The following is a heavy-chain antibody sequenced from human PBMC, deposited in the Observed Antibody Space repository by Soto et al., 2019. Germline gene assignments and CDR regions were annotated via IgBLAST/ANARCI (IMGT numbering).Heavy chain of an antibody. V-gene: IGHV1-46*03. CDR3: GRDGGYQRFDY. J-gene: IGHJ4*02. CDR1: GYTFTTYY. CDR2: INPSGGNI. Sequence: QVQLVQSGAEVKKPGASVKVSCKASGYTFTTYYIHWVRQAPGQGLEWMGIINPSGGNITYAQKFTGRVTMTRDTSTSTVYMELSSLRSEDTAVYYCGRDGGYQRFDYWGQGALVTVSS. D-gene: IGHD2-2*01.